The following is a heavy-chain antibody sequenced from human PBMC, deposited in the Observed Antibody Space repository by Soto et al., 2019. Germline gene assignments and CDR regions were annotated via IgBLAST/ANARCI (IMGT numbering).Heavy chain of an antibody. J-gene: IGHJ3*02. CDR2: IIPILGIA. V-gene: IGHV1-69*04. D-gene: IGHD5-12*01. Sequence: SVKVCCKASGDTFTSYYMHWVRQAPGQGLEWMGRIIPILGIANYAQKFQGRVTITADKSTSTAYMELSSLRSEDTAVYYCARDIDIVAGDAFDIWGQGTMVTVSS. CDR3: ARDIDIVAGDAFDI. CDR1: GDTFTSYY.